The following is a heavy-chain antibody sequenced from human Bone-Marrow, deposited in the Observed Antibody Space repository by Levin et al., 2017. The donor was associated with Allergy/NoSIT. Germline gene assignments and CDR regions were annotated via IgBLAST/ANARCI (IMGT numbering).Heavy chain of an antibody. CDR3: AKGVIEANSGPDH. CDR1: GFTFRNYA. D-gene: IGHD2/OR15-2a*01. V-gene: IGHV3-23*01. J-gene: IGHJ4*02. Sequence: GESLKISCAASGFTFRNYAMSWVRQAPGKGLEWVSIISGSGGSTYYADSVKGQFTISRDNFRNTLYLEMNSLRAEDTALYYCAKGVIEANSGPDHWGQGTLVTVSS. CDR2: ISGSGGST.